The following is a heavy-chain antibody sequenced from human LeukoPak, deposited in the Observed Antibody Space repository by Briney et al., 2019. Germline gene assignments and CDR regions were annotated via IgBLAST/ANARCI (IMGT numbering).Heavy chain of an antibody. Sequence: GGSLRLSCAASGFIFKNFGVYWVRQAPGKGLEGVAFIRYDGSRTYYTDSVKGRFTISRDNSNNTLYLQMNSLRPEDTAVYFCAKDRSWGMNSAEYWGQGTLVTVSS. CDR2: IRYDGSRT. CDR1: GFIFKNFG. CDR3: AKDRSWGMNSAEY. J-gene: IGHJ4*02. V-gene: IGHV3-30*02. D-gene: IGHD7-27*01.